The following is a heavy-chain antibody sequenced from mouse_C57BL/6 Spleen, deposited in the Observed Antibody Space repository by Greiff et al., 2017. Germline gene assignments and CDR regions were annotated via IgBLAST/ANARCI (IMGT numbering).Heavy chain of an antibody. CDR1: GYTFTSYW. D-gene: IGHD2-4*01. J-gene: IGHJ1*03. Sequence: QVQLQQPGAELVMPGASVKLSCKASGYTFTSYWMHWVKQMPGQGLEWIGEIDPSDSYSNYNQKFKGKSTLTVDKSSSTAYMQLSSLTSEDSAVYYCARRSYDYDSYLYFDVWGTGTTVTVSS. CDR3: ARRSYDYDSYLYFDV. CDR2: IDPSDSYS. V-gene: IGHV1-69*01.